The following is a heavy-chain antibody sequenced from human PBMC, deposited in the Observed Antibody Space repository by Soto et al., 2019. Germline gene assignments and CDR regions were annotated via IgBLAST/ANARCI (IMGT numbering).Heavy chain of an antibody. CDR3: AREDGTMVRGVVITGFDY. CDR1: GFTFNYYE. J-gene: IGHJ4*02. CDR2: ISTSGTTI. V-gene: IGHV3-48*03. D-gene: IGHD3-10*01. Sequence: EVQLVESGGGLVQPGGSLRLSCAASGFTFNYYEMNWVRQAPGKGLEWVSYISTSGTTIYYADSVKGRFTISRDNAKNSLFLQMNSLRAEDTAVYYCAREDGTMVRGVVITGFDYWGREPWSPSPQ.